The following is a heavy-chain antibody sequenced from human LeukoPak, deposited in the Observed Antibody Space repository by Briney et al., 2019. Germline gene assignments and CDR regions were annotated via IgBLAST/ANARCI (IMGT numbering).Heavy chain of an antibody. D-gene: IGHD5-18*01. Sequence: PGGPLRLSCAASGFTFSSYWMHWVRQAPGKGLVWVSRINSDGSNTSYADSVKGRFTISRDSAKNTLYLQMNSLRAEDTAVYYCVRDGYSYGFMLAFDIWGLGTRVTVSS. J-gene: IGHJ3*02. CDR2: INSDGSNT. V-gene: IGHV3-74*01. CDR1: GFTFSSYW. CDR3: VRDGYSYGFMLAFDI.